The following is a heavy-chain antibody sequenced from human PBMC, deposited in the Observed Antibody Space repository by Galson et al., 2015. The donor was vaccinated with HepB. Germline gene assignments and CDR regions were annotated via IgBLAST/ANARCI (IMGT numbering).Heavy chain of an antibody. CDR1: GGSISSYY. J-gene: IGHJ5*02. V-gene: IGHV4-59*01. Sequence: LSLTCTVSGGSISSYYWSWIRQPPGKGLEWIGYIYYSGSTNYNPSLKSRVTISVDTSKNQFSLKLSSVTAADTAMYYCARVTSGYIRGVDNWFDPWGQGTLVTVSS. CDR3: ARVTSGYIRGVDNWFDP. CDR2: IYYSGST. D-gene: IGHD5-12*01.